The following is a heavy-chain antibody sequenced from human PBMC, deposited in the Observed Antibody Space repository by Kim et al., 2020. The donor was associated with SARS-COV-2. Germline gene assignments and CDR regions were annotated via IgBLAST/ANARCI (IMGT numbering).Heavy chain of an antibody. D-gene: IGHD2-15*01. V-gene: IGHV3-23*01. CDR2: VADNGRST. Sequence: GGSLRLSCAASGFTFSSYQMSWVRQAPGKGLEWVSAVADNGRSTFYADFVRGRFTVSRDNSKNMLYLQMYSLRVEDTAVYYCVRDPNCSGEPCYYHYGSDPPEYWGQGTLVTVSS. J-gene: IGHJ4*02. CDR3: VRDPNCSGEPCYYHYGSDPPEY. CDR1: GFTFSSYQ.